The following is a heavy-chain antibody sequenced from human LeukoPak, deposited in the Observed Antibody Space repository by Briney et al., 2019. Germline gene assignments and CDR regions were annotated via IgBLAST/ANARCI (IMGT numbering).Heavy chain of an antibody. CDR1: VGSISSYY. CDR2: IYYSGST. Sequence: SETLSLTCTVSVGSISSYYWTWIRQPPETGLEWIGYIYYSGSTNYNPSLKSRVTISVDTSKNQFSLKLSSVTAADTAIYYCARVKSSASTVFDFWGQGTLVTVSS. D-gene: IGHD4-11*01. V-gene: IGHV4-59*01. CDR3: ARVKSSASTVFDF. J-gene: IGHJ4*02.